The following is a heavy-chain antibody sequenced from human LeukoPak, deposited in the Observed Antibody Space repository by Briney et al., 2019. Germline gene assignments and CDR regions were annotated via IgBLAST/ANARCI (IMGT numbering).Heavy chain of an antibody. CDR3: AGGLYSSSWRFDY. J-gene: IGHJ4*02. CDR2: IYYSGST. CDR1: GGSISSYY. Sequence: SETLSLTCTVSGGSISSYYWSWIRQPPGKGLEWIGYIYYSGSTNYNPSLKSRVTISVDTSKNQFSLKLSSVTAADTAVYYCAGGLYSSSWRFDYWGQGTLVTVSS. V-gene: IGHV4-59*01. D-gene: IGHD6-13*01.